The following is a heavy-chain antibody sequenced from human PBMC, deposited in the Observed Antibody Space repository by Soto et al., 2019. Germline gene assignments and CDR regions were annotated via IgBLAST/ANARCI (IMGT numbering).Heavy chain of an antibody. CDR1: GFTFSSYG. D-gene: IGHD3-9*01. Sequence: PGGSLRLSCAASGFTFSSYGMHWVRQAPGKGLEWVAVISYDGSNKYYADSVKGRFTISRDNSKNTLYLQMNSLRAEDTAVYYCAKDSYDILTGYFTFYYYYYGMDVWGQGTTVTVSS. J-gene: IGHJ6*02. V-gene: IGHV3-30*18. CDR2: ISYDGSNK. CDR3: AKDSYDILTGYFTFYYYYYGMDV.